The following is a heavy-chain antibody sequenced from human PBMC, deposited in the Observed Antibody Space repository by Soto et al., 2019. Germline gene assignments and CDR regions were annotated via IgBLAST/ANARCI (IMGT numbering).Heavy chain of an antibody. CDR2: IYYSGST. Sequence: SETLSLTCTVSGGSISSGGYYWSWIRQHPGKGLEWIGYIYYSGSTYYNPSLKSRVTISVDTSKNQFSLKLSSVTAADTAVYYCARGGVATIGRCLDYWGQGTLVTVSS. D-gene: IGHD5-12*01. J-gene: IGHJ4*02. CDR3: ARGGVATIGRCLDY. V-gene: IGHV4-31*03. CDR1: GGSISSGGYY.